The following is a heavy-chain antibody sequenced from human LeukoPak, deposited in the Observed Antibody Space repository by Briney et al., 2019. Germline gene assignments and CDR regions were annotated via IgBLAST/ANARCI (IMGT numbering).Heavy chain of an antibody. J-gene: IGHJ4*02. Sequence: ALVKVSCKASGYTFTGYYMHWVRQAPGQGLEWMGWINPNSGGTNYAQKFQGGVTMTRDTSISTAYMELSRLRSDDTAVYYCARDPDYYDTSGYFHFDYWGQGTLVTVSS. CDR1: GYTFTGYY. D-gene: IGHD3-22*01. CDR2: INPNSGGT. CDR3: ARDPDYYDTSGYFHFDY. V-gene: IGHV1-2*02.